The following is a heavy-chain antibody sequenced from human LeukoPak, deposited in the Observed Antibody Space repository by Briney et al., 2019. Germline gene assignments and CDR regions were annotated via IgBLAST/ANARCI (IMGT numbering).Heavy chain of an antibody. CDR2: INHSGST. CDR1: GGSFSGYY. V-gene: IGHV4-34*01. D-gene: IGHD3-10*01. CDR3: ARGRWFGGGFDY. Sequence: PSETLSLTCAAYGGSFSGYYWSWIRQPPGKGLEWIGEINHSGSTNYNPSLKSRVTISVDTSKNQFPLKLSSVTAADTAVYYCARGRWFGGGFDYWGQGTLVTVSS. J-gene: IGHJ4*02.